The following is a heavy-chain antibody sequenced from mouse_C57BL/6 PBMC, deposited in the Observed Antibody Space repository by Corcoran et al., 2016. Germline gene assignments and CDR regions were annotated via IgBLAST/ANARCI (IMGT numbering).Heavy chain of an antibody. CDR2: IYPGDGDT. D-gene: IGHD2-1*01. Sequence: QVQLQQSGAELVKPGASVKISCKASGYAFSSYWMNWVKQRPGKGLEWIGQIYPGDGDTNYNGKFKGKATLTADKSSSTAYMQLSSLTSEDSAVYFCARGHFYYGPPYAMDYWGQGTSVTVSS. J-gene: IGHJ4*01. V-gene: IGHV1-80*01. CDR3: ARGHFYYGPPYAMDY. CDR1: GYAFSSYW.